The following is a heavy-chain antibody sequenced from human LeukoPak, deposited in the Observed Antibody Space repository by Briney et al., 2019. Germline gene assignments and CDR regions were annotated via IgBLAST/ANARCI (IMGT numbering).Heavy chain of an antibody. CDR1: GFTFSSYA. CDR3: AKFMVRGVISFIDY. V-gene: IGHV3-23*01. J-gene: IGHJ4*02. CDR2: INGSGGST. Sequence: GGSLRLSCAASGFTFSSYAMSWVRQAPGKGLEWVSAINGSGGSTYYADSVKGRFTTSRDNSKNTLYLQMNSLRAEDTAVYYCAKFMVRGVISFIDYWGQGTLVTVSS. D-gene: IGHD3-10*01.